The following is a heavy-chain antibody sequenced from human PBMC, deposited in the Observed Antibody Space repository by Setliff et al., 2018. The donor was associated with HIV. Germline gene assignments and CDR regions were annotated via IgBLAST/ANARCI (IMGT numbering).Heavy chain of an antibody. D-gene: IGHD4-4*01. CDR1: GYTFTNYY. V-gene: IGHV1-46*01. J-gene: IGHJ3*02. CDR2: INPSGGST. Sequence: VASVKVSCKASGYTFTNYYIHWVRQAPGQGLEWMGIINPSGGSTTYAQKFQGRVTMTRDTSTSTAYMELRSLRSDDTAVYYCARDVDYTDAFDIWGQGTMVTVSS. CDR3: ARDVDYTDAFDI.